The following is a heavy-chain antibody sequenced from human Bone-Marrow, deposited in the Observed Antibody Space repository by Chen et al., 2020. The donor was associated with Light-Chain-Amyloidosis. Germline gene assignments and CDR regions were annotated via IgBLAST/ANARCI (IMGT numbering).Heavy chain of an antibody. D-gene: IGHD3-3*01. CDR3: ARSLWSRITIFGVVISPIFDY. V-gene: IGHV4-39*07. Sequence: QLQLQESGPGLVKPSETLSLTCTVSGGSISSSSYYWGWIRQPPGKGLEWIGSIYYSGSTYYTPSPKSRVTISVDTSKSHFSLKLSSVTAADTAVYYCARSLWSRITIFGVVISPIFDYWGQGTLVTVSS. J-gene: IGHJ4*02. CDR1: GGSISSSSYY. CDR2: IYYSGST.